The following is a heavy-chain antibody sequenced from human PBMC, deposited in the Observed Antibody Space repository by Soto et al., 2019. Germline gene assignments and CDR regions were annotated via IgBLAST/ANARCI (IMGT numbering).Heavy chain of an antibody. V-gene: IGHV4-34*01. CDR2: INHSGST. Sequence: QVQLQQWGAGLLKPSETLSLTCAVYGGSFGGYYWSWIRQPPGKGLEWIGEINHSGSTNYNPSLKSRVTISVDTSKNQFSLKLSSVTAADTAVYYCARRRYGSGSYYYIGYYYGMDVWGQWTTVTVSS. J-gene: IGHJ6*02. CDR1: GGSFGGYY. CDR3: ARRRYGSGSYYYIGYYYGMDV. D-gene: IGHD3-10*01.